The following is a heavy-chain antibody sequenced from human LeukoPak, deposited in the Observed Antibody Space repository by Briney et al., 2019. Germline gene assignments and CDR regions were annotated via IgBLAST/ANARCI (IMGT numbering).Heavy chain of an antibody. Sequence: ASVKVSCKSSGYPFTGYYLHWVRQAPGQGLEWMGWINPNSGFTNYAQKFQGRVTMTRDTSISTAYMELSRLRSDDTAVYYCARLADCSSSSCRSFDYWGQGTLVTVSS. D-gene: IGHD2-2*01. CDR1: GYPFTGYY. V-gene: IGHV1-2*02. J-gene: IGHJ4*02. CDR3: ARLADCSSSSCRSFDY. CDR2: INPNSGFT.